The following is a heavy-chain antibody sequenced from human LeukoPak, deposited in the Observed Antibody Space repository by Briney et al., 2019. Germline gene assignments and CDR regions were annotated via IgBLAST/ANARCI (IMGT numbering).Heavy chain of an antibody. V-gene: IGHV3-21*01. J-gene: IGHJ4*02. Sequence: PGGSLRLSCAASGFTFSSYSMNWVRQAPGKGLEWVSSISSSSSYIYYADSVKGRFTISRDNAKNSLYLQMNSLRAEDTAVYHCARGYRDQWVVPDLIDYWGQGTLVTVSS. CDR2: ISSSSSYI. CDR1: GFTFSSYS. CDR3: ARGYRDQWVVPDLIDY. D-gene: IGHD6-19*01.